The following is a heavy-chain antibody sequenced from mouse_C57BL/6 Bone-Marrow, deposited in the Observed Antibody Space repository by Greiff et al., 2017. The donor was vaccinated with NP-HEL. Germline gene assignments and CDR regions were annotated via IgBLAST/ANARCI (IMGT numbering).Heavy chain of an antibody. V-gene: IGHV1-19*01. J-gene: IGHJ4*01. CDR1: GYTFTDYY. CDR2: INPYNGGT. CDR3: ARHYYGSRDYYAMDY. D-gene: IGHD1-1*01. Sequence: EVQRVESGPVLVKPGASVKMSCKASGYTFTDYYMNWVKQSHGKSLEWIGVINPYNGGTSYNQKFKGKATLTVDKSSSTAYMELNSLTSEDSAVYYCARHYYGSRDYYAMDYWGQGTSVTVSS.